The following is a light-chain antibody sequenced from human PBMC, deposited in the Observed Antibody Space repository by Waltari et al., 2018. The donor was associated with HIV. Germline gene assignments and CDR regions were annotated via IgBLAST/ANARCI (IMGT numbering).Light chain of an antibody. V-gene: IGKV3D-15*01. CDR1: QNVNFN. CDR2: GAY. Sequence: IVMTQSPATLSVSPGESVTLSCRASQNVNFNLAWYQQKPGQAPRLLVYGAYGRAAGIPARFSGSGSGTEFTLTISSLQSEDFAVYYCQQYENWPPITFGQGTRLEIK. CDR3: QQYENWPPIT. J-gene: IGKJ5*01.